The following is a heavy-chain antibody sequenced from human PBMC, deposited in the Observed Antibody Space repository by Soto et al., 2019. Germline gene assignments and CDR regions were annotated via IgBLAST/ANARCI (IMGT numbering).Heavy chain of an antibody. CDR1: GGTFSSYA. V-gene: IGHV1-69*06. D-gene: IGHD1-26*01. CDR3: VSGSGSSDDAFDI. Sequence: SVKVSCKASGGTFSSYAISWVRQSPGQGLEWMGGIIPIFGTANYAQKFQGRVTITADKSTSTAYMELSSLRSEDTAVYYCVSGSGSSDDAFDIWGQGTMVTVSS. CDR2: IIPIFGTA. J-gene: IGHJ3*02.